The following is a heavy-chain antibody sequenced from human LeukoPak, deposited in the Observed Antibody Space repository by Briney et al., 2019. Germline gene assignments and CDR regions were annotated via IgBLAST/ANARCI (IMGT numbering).Heavy chain of an antibody. D-gene: IGHD1-1*01. Sequence: PSETLSLTCTVSGGSISSYYCSWIRQPPGKGLEWIGYIYYSGSTNYNPSLKSRVTISVDTSKNQFSLKLSSVTAADTAVYYCARAAGQLERRYFDYWGQGTLVTVSS. CDR1: GGSISSYY. V-gene: IGHV4-59*01. J-gene: IGHJ4*02. CDR3: ARAAGQLERRYFDY. CDR2: IYYSGST.